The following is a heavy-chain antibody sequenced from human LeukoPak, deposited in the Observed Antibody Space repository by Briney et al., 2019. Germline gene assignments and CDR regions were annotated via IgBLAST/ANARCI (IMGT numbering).Heavy chain of an antibody. V-gene: IGHV1-18*01. D-gene: IGHD6-13*01. J-gene: IGHJ6*02. CDR2: ISAYNGNT. Sequence: ASVKVSCKASGGTFSSYAISWVRQAPGQGLEWMGWISAYNGNTNYAQKLQGRVTMTTDTSTSTAYMELRSLRSDDTAVYYCARDFASGYSSSWYIYGMDVWGQGTTVTVSS. CDR1: GGTFSSYA. CDR3: ARDFASGYSSSWYIYGMDV.